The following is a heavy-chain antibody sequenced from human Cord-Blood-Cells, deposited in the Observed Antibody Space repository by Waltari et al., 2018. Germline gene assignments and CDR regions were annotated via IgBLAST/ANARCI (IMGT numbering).Heavy chain of an antibody. V-gene: IGHV3-30*04. CDR2: ISYEGSNK. CDR3: ARPVWFGELLSPYFDY. Sequence: QVQLVESGGGVVQPGRSLRLSCAASGFTFSSYAMHWVRQAPGKGLEWVDVISYEGSNKYYADSVKGRFTISRDNSKNTLYLQMNSLRAEDTAVYYCARPVWFGELLSPYFDYWGQGTLVTVSS. D-gene: IGHD3-10*01. CDR1: GFTFSSYA. J-gene: IGHJ4*02.